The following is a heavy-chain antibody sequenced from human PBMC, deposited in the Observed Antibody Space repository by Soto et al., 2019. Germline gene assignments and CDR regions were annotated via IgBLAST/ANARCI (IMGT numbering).Heavy chain of an antibody. CDR3: ARESDSSGYYLFGWFDP. V-gene: IGHV1-69*01. Sequence: QVQLVQSGAEVKKPGSSVKVSCKASGGTFSSYAISWVRQAPGQGLEWMGGIIPIFGTANYAQKFQGRVTITADESTRTATMELSSLRSEDTAVYYCARESDSSGYYLFGWFDPWGQGTLVTVSS. J-gene: IGHJ5*02. CDR1: GGTFSSYA. D-gene: IGHD3-22*01. CDR2: IIPIFGTA.